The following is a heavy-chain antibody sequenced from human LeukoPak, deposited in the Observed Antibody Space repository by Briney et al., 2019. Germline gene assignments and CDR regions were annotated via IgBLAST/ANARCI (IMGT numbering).Heavy chain of an antibody. J-gene: IGHJ4*02. CDR2: INPNSGGT. V-gene: IGHV1-2*02. Sequence: ASVKVSCKASGYTFTGYYMHWVRQAPGQGLEWMGWINPNSGGTNYAQKFQGRVTMTRDTSISQASMELSRLRCDDTAVYYCARGPKRDDNVWGSYRSGDHGGRETRDTVS. CDR3: ARGPKRDDNVWGSYRSGDH. D-gene: IGHD3-16*02. CDR1: GYTFTGYY.